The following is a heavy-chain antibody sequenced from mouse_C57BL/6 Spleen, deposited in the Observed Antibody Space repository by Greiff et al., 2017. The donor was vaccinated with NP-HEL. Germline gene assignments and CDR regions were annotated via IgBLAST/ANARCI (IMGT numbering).Heavy chain of an antibody. CDR3: ARRYGSSHYYAMDY. J-gene: IGHJ4*01. Sequence: EVKLMESGGGLVQPGGSLKLSCAASGFTFSDYGMAWVRQAPRKGPEWVAFISNLAYSIYYADTVTGRFPISRENAKNTLYLEMSSLKYEDTAMYYCARRYGSSHYYAMDYWGQGTSVTVSS. V-gene: IGHV5-15*01. D-gene: IGHD1-1*01. CDR2: ISNLAYSI. CDR1: GFTFSDYG.